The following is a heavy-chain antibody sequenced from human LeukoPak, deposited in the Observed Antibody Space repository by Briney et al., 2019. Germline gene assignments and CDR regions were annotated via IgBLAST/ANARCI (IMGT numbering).Heavy chain of an antibody. D-gene: IGHD3-10*01. Sequence: GGSLRLSCAASGFTFSDYYMNWIRQAPGKGLEWVSYISSTGSTIFYSDSVKGRFTISRDNAQNSLYLQLNSLRAEDTAVYYCARAGSSGSGTYFLYQWGQGTLVTVSS. J-gene: IGHJ4*02. CDR1: GFTFSDYY. CDR3: ARAGSSGSGTYFLYQ. CDR2: ISSTGSTI. V-gene: IGHV3-11*01.